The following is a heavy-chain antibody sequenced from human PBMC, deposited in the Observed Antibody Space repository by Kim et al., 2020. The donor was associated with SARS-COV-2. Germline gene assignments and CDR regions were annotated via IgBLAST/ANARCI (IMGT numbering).Heavy chain of an antibody. V-gene: IGHV3-21*01. CDR3: ARSINAYTWNIGGGFDY. D-gene: IGHD1-20*01. Sequence: ETGRFTISRDNAKNSLYLQMNSLRAEDTAVYYCARSINAYTWNIGGGFDYWGQGTLVTVSS. J-gene: IGHJ4*02.